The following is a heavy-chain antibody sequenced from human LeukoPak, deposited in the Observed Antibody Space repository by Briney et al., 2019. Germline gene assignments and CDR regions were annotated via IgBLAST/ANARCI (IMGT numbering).Heavy chain of an antibody. D-gene: IGHD6-13*01. Sequence: ASVKVSCKXSGGTFSSYTISWVLQAPGQGLEWMGRIIPILGIANYAQKFQGRVTITADKSTSTAYMELSSLRSEDTAVYYCAREVAAAGSDYWGQGTLVTVSS. CDR3: AREVAAAGSDY. V-gene: IGHV1-69*04. J-gene: IGHJ4*02. CDR2: IIPILGIA. CDR1: GGTFSSYT.